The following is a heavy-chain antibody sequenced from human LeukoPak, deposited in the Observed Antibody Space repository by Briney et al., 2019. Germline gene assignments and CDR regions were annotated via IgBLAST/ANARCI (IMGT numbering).Heavy chain of an antibody. CDR3: ARVGIAVAGTDY. CDR1: GFTFSSSW. Sequence: GGSLRLSCAASGFTFSSSWMYWVRQAPGKGLEWVANINQDASEKNYVGSVKGRFTISRDNAKNSLYLQMNSLRAEDTAVYYCARVGIAVAGTDYWGQGTLVTVSS. CDR2: INQDASEK. V-gene: IGHV3-7*01. J-gene: IGHJ4*02. D-gene: IGHD6-19*01.